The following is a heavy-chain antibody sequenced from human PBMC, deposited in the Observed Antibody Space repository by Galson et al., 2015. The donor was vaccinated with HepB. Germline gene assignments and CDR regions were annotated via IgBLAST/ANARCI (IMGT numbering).Heavy chain of an antibody. V-gene: IGHV4-59*08. D-gene: IGHD1-26*01. CDR1: GFNFTDAW. Sequence: LRLSCAASGFNFTDAWMTWVRQAPGKGLEWIGFMYYSGSANYNPSLKSRVTISLDTSKNQVVLELRSATAAGTAVFYCARRTSVGVSAKYWYFDLWGRGTLVTVSS. CDR3: ARRTSVGVSAKYWYFDL. CDR2: MYYSGSA. J-gene: IGHJ2*01.